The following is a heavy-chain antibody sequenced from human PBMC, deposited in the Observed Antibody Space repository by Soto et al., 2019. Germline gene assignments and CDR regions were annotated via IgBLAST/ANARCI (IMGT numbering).Heavy chain of an antibody. CDR1: GYSIRNGYY. CDR3: ARDRGSSWPYFGMDV. D-gene: IGHD6-13*01. V-gene: IGHV4-38-2*02. CDR2: IYHSGST. J-gene: IGHJ6*02. Sequence: SETLSLTCTVSGYSIRNGYYWGWIRQPPGKGLEWIGTIYHSGSTYYNPSLKSRVTISVDASENHFSLKLSSVTAADTAVYYCARDRGSSWPYFGMDVWGQGTTVTVSS.